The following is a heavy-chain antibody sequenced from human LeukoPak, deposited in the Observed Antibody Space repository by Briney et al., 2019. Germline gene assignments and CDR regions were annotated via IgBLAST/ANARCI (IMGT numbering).Heavy chain of an antibody. CDR2: INPNSGGT. D-gene: IGHD1-14*01. V-gene: IGHV1-2*02. CDR1: GYTFTGYH. CDR3: AIVPQMWNQFDY. Sequence: ASVKVSCKASGYTFTGYHMHWVRQAPGQGLEWMGWINPNSGGTNYAQKFQGRVTMTRDTSISTAYMELSRLRSDDTAVYYCAIVPQMWNQFDYWGQGTLVTVSS. J-gene: IGHJ4*02.